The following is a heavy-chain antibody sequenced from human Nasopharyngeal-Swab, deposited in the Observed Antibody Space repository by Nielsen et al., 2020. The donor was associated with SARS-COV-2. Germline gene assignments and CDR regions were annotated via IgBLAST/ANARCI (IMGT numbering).Heavy chain of an antibody. D-gene: IGHD2-2*01. CDR2: ISDDGSNK. J-gene: IGHJ6*04. CDR3: AKSNVVVPAAIGAEVPDV. Sequence: GGSLRLSCAASGFTFSSYGMHWVRQAPGKGLEWVAVISDDGSNKYYADSVKGRFTISRDNSKNTLYLQMNSLRAEDTAVYYCAKSNVVVPAAIGAEVPDVWGKGTTVTVSS. CDR1: GFTFSSYG. V-gene: IGHV3-30*18.